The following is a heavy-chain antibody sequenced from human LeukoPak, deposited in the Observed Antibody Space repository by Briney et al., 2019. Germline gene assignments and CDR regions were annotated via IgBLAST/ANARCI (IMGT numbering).Heavy chain of an antibody. CDR1: GYSLSSGYY. D-gene: IGHD1-26*01. J-gene: IGHJ3*02. CDR2: IYHSGST. Sequence: SETLSLTCTVSGYSLSSGYYWGWIRQPPGKGLEWIGSIYHSGSTYYNPSLKSRVTISVDTSKNQFSLKLSSVTAADTAVYYCARDSAELLFVGAFDIWGQGTMVTVSS. V-gene: IGHV4-38-2*02. CDR3: ARDSAELLFVGAFDI.